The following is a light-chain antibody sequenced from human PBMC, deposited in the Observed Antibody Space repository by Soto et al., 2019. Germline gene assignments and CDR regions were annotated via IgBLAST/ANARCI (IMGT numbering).Light chain of an antibody. Sequence: EIVLTQSPGTLSLSPGDRATLSCRASQTIGRNFLAWYQQKPGQGPRLLIYGASIRATGIPDRFSVSGSGTDFTLTISRLEPEDFAVYYCQQYGSSSWTFGQGTKVEIK. J-gene: IGKJ1*01. V-gene: IGKV3-20*01. CDR1: QTIGRNF. CDR2: GAS. CDR3: QQYGSSSWT.